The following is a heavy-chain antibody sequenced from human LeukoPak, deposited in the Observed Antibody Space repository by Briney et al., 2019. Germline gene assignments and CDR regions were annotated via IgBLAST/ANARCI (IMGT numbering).Heavy chain of an antibody. CDR1: GGSFSGYY. V-gene: IGHV4-34*01. CDR3: ARNEQVVPAATFSYYFDY. Sequence: SETLSLTCAVYGGSFSGYYWSWIRQPPGKGLEWIGEINHSGSTNHNPSLKSRVTISVDTSKNQFSLKLSSVTAADTAVYYCARNEQVVPAATFSYYFDYWGQGTLVTVSS. J-gene: IGHJ4*02. D-gene: IGHD2-2*01. CDR2: INHSGST.